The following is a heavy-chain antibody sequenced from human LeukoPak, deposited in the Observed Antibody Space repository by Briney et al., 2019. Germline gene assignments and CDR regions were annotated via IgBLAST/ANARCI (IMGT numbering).Heavy chain of an antibody. V-gene: IGHV1-2*02. CDR1: GGTFSSYA. CDR3: ARGWPDAFDI. CDR2: INPNSGGT. D-gene: IGHD2-15*01. J-gene: IGHJ3*02. Sequence: ASVKVSCKASGGTFSSYAISWVRQAPGQGLEWMGWINPNSGGTNYAQKFQGRVTMTRDTSISTAYMELSRLRSDDTAVYYCARGWPDAFDIWGQGTMVTVSS.